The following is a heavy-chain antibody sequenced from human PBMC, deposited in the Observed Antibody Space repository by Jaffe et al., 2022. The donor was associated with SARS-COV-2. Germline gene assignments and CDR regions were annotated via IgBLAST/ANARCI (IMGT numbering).Heavy chain of an antibody. V-gene: IGHV3-30*18. CDR1: GFTFSSYG. CDR3: AKDTYFGATSSFDY. CDR2: ISYDGSNK. Sequence: QVQLVESGGGVVQPGRSLRLSCAASGFTFSSYGMHWVRQAPGKGLEWVAVISYDGSNKYYADSVKGRFTISRDNSKNTLYLQMNSLRAEDTAVYYCAKDTYFGATSSFDYWGQGTLVTVSS. D-gene: IGHD3-9*01. J-gene: IGHJ4*02.